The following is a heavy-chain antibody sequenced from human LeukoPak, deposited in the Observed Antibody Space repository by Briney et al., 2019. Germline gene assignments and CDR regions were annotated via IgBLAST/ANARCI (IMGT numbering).Heavy chain of an antibody. CDR1: GYTFTGYY. D-gene: IGHD2-2*01. J-gene: IGHJ5*02. V-gene: IGHV1-2*02. CDR3: ARGGLNCSSTSCYARDNWFDP. Sequence: ASVKVSCKASGYTFTGYYMHWVRQAPGQGLEWMGWINPNSGGTNYAQKFQGRVTMTRDTSISTAYMELSRLRSDDTAVYYCARGGLNCSSTSCYARDNWFDPWGQGTLVTVSS. CDR2: INPNSGGT.